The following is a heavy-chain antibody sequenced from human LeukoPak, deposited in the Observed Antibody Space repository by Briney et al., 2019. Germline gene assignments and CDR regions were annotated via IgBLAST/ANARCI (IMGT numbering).Heavy chain of an antibody. J-gene: IGHJ4*02. CDR3: ARNDDSSGYYVDY. Sequence: ASVKVSCKASGYTFTGYYMHWVRQAPGQGLEWMGWINPNSGGTNYAQKFQGRVTMTRDTSISTAYMELSRLRSDDTAVYYCARNDDSSGYYVDYWGQGTLVTVSS. D-gene: IGHD3-22*01. CDR2: INPNSGGT. CDR1: GYTFTGYY. V-gene: IGHV1-2*02.